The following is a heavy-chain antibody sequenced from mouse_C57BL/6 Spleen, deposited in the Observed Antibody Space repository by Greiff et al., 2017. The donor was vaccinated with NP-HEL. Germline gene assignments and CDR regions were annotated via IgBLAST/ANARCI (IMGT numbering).Heavy chain of an antibody. J-gene: IGHJ3*01. Sequence: EVQRVESGAELVKPGASVKLSCTASGFNIKDYYMHWVKQRTEQGLEWIGRIDPEDGETKYAPKFQGKATITADTSSNTAYLQLSSLTSEDTAVYYCASIYYGKTFFAYWGQGTLVTVSA. D-gene: IGHD2-1*01. CDR2: IDPEDGET. CDR1: GFNIKDYY. CDR3: ASIYYGKTFFAY. V-gene: IGHV14-2*01.